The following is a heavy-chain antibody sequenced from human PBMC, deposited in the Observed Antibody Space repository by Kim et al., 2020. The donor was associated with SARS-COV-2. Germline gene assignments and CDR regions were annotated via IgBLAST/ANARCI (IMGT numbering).Heavy chain of an antibody. V-gene: IGHV3-23*01. D-gene: IGHD5-12*01. Sequence: GGSLRLSCAASGFTFSSYAMSWVRQAPGKGLEWVSAISGSGGSTYYADSVKGRFTISRDNSKNTVYLQMNSLRAEDTAVYYCAKTISGYDTTFDYWGQGTLVTVSS. CDR3: AKTISGYDTTFDY. CDR2: ISGSGGST. J-gene: IGHJ4*02. CDR1: GFTFSSYA.